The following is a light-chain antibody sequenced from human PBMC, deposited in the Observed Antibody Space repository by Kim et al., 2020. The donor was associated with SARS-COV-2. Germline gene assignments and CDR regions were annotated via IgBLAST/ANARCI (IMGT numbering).Light chain of an antibody. CDR2: WAS. Sequence: RATINCKTSQSVLTRSNNKNYLVWYQQKPGQPPKLLIYWASTRESGVPDRFSGSGSGTDFTLTISSLQAEDVAVYYCQQYYDTPYTFGQGTKLEI. J-gene: IGKJ2*01. V-gene: IGKV4-1*01. CDR3: QQYYDTPYT. CDR1: QSVLTRSNNKNY.